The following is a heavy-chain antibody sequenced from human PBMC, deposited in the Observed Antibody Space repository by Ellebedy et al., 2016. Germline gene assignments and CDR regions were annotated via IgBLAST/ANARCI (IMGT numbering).Heavy chain of an antibody. D-gene: IGHD3-3*01. Sequence: GGSLRLSXAASGFTFSKAWMSWVRQAPGKGLEWVARIKSIKDSGTTDYAAAVKGRFTISRDDSKNTLYLEMNSLKTDDTAVYYCTTDPAIFGMFITQHNWFNPWGQGTLVTVSS. CDR1: GFTFSKAW. V-gene: IGHV3-15*01. J-gene: IGHJ5*02. CDR2: IKSIKDSGTT. CDR3: TTDPAIFGMFITQHNWFNP.